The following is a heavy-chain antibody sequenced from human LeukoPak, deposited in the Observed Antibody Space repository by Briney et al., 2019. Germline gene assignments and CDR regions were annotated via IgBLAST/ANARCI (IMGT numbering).Heavy chain of an antibody. Sequence: SVKVSCKASGGTLSSYAISWVRQAPGQGLEWMGGIIPIFGTANYAQKFQGRVTITADESTSTAYMELSSLRSEDTAVYYCARDASYCSGGSCLFDYWGQGTLVTVSS. J-gene: IGHJ4*02. V-gene: IGHV1-69*13. D-gene: IGHD2-15*01. CDR2: IIPIFGTA. CDR1: GGTLSSYA. CDR3: ARDASYCSGGSCLFDY.